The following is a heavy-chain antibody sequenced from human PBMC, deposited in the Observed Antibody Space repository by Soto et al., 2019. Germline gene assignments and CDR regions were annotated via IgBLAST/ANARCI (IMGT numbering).Heavy chain of an antibody. J-gene: IGHJ4*02. CDR3: AGGRYYGSGSYRPPDY. D-gene: IGHD3-10*01. V-gene: IGHV4-39*01. CDR1: GGSISSSSYY. CDR2: IYYSGST. Sequence: QLQLQESGPGLVKPSETLSLTCTVSGGSISSSSYYWGWIRQPPGKGLEWIGSIYYSGSTYYNPSLKSRVTLSVDTSKNQFSLKLSSVTAADTAVYYCAGGRYYGSGSYRPPDYWGQGTLVTVSS.